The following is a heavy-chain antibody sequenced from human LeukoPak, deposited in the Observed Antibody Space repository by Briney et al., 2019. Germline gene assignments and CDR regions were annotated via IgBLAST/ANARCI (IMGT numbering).Heavy chain of an antibody. CDR3: VGSNGAAGASFDY. V-gene: IGHV1-2*02. D-gene: IGHD2-8*01. CDR2: IKCGSGGT. J-gene: IGHJ4*02. Sequence: ASVQVSFKASGYTFTAYYMHSVRPAPGQGLEWMGWIKCGSGGTEYSRNYRGRVTMTRDTYISTAYMELTRMTSDDTAVYYCVGSNGAAGASFDYWGQGTQVTVSS. CDR1: GYTFTAYY.